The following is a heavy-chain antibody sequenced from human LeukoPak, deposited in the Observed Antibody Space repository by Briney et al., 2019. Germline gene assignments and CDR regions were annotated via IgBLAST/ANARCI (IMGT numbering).Heavy chain of an antibody. V-gene: IGHV3-66*01. J-gene: IGHJ5*02. Sequence: GGSLRLSCAASGLTVSSNYMNWVRQAPGKGLEWVSIIYSGGDTDYADSVKGRFTISRDNSKNTLYLQMNSLRAEDTAVYYCARMGSSGSLTAWGQGTLVTVSS. CDR3: ARMGSSGSLTA. CDR1: GLTVSSNY. CDR2: IYSGGDT. D-gene: IGHD3-22*01.